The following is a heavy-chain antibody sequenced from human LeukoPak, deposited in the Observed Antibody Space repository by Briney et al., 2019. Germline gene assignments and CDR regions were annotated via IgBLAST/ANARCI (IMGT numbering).Heavy chain of an antibody. J-gene: IGHJ3*02. CDR1: GFTFSSYA. CDR3: AKSEGVIVVVITRCAFDI. D-gene: IGHD3-22*01. Sequence: GGSLRLSCAASGFTFSSYAMSWVRQAPGKGLEWVSAISGSGGSTYYADSVKGRFTISRDNSKNTLYLRMNSLRAEDTAVYYCAKSEGVIVVVITRCAFDIWGQGTMVTVSS. CDR2: ISGSGGST. V-gene: IGHV3-23*01.